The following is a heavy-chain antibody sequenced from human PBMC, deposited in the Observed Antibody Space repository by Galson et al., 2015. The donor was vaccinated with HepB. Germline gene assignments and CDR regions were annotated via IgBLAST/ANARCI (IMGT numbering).Heavy chain of an antibody. D-gene: IGHD5-18*01. V-gene: IGHV3-21*04. CDR2: ISSSSSYI. CDR1: GFTFSSYS. Sequence: SLRLSCAASGFTFSSYSMNRVRQAPGKGLEWVSSISSSSSYIYYADSVKGRFTISRDNAKNSLYLQMNSLRPEDTAVYHCAKDLSGYTHHDSWGQGTLVTVSS. CDR3: AKDLSGYTHHDS. J-gene: IGHJ4*02.